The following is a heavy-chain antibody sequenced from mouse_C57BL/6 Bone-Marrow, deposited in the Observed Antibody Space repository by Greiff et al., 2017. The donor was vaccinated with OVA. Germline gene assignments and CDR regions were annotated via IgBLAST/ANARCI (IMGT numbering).Heavy chain of an antibody. CDR1: GYTFTSYT. D-gene: IGHD1-1*01. CDR2: INPSSGYT. V-gene: IGHV1-4*01. J-gene: IGHJ2*01. Sequence: VQLQQSGAELARPGASVKMSCKASGYTFTSYTMHWVKQRPGQGLEWIGYINPSSGYTKYNQKFKDKATLTADKSSSTAYMQLSSLTSEDSAVYYCARTHYGSSVYFDYWGQGTTLTVSS. CDR3: ARTHYGSSVYFDY.